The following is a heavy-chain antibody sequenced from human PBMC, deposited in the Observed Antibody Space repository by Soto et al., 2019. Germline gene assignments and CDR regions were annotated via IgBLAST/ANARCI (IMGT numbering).Heavy chain of an antibody. CDR3: ARVVAEGLRFLEWLITPADNWFDP. J-gene: IGHJ5*02. CDR1: GGSISSYY. D-gene: IGHD3-3*01. CDR2: IYTSGST. Sequence: SETLSLTCTVSGGSISSYYWSWIRQPAGKGLEWIGRIYTSGSTNYNPSLKSRVTMSVDTSKNQFSLKLSSVTAADTAVYYCARVVAEGLRFLEWLITPADNWFDPWGQGTLVTVSS. V-gene: IGHV4-4*07.